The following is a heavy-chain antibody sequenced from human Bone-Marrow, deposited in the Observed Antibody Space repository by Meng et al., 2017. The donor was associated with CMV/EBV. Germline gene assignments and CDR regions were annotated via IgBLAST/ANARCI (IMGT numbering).Heavy chain of an antibody. Sequence: GGSLRLSCAASGFTFSYYAMSWVRQAPGKGLEWVSGSSGGGGHTWSADSVKGRFTISRDNSKNTLYLQMDSLRVEGTAVYYCAKDRGAGGDFDYWGQGTLVTVSS. CDR3: AKDRGAGGDFDY. CDR2: SSGGGGHT. CDR1: GFTFSYYA. D-gene: IGHD3-16*01. V-gene: IGHV3-23*01. J-gene: IGHJ4*02.